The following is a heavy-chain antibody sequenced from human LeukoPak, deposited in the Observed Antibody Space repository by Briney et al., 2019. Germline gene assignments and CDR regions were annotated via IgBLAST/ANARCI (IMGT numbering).Heavy chain of an antibody. V-gene: IGHV3-9*01. CDR3: AKDIGPAATYFDY. CDR1: GFPFDFYV. D-gene: IGHD2-2*01. Sequence: GGPLRLPCSASGFPFDFYVMQWVRQALGKGLVFCSSISWNSGSIGYADSVKGRFTISRDNAKNSLYLQMNSLRAEDTALYYCAKDIGPAATYFDYWGQGTLVTVSS. J-gene: IGHJ4*02. CDR2: ISWNSGSI.